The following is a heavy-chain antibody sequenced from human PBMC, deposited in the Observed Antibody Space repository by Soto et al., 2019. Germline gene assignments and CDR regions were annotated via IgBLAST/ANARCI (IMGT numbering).Heavy chain of an antibody. CDR3: ASGLSSYSEY. CDR2: MNPNTGNT. Sequence: QVQVVQSGAVVKKPGASVKVSCKASGYSFTDYDINWVRQAAGQGLEWMGWMNPNTGNTAYAQKFEGRLTLTRDTSISAAYMDLRSLTSEDTAVYYCASGLSSYSEYWDQGTLV. J-gene: IGHJ4*02. CDR1: GYSFTDYD. D-gene: IGHD6-13*01. V-gene: IGHV1-8*02.